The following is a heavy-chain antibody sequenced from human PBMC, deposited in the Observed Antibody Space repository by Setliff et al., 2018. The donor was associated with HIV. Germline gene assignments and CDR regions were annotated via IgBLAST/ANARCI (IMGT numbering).Heavy chain of an antibody. CDR1: GGSISSGGYY. CDR2: IYYSGNT. V-gene: IGHV4-31*03. CDR3: ARAFCSSSSCYGGGDAFDI. J-gene: IGHJ3*02. Sequence: SETLSLTCTVSGGSISSGGYYWSWIRQHPGRGLEWIGYIYYSGNTYYNPSLKSRLTISVDTSKNHFSLKRSSVTAADTAVYYCARAFCSSSSCYGGGDAFDIWGQGTMVTVSS. D-gene: IGHD2-2*01.